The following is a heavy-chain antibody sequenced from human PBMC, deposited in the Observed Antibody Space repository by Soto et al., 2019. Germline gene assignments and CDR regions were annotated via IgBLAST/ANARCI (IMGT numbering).Heavy chain of an antibody. CDR1: GFTFDDYA. J-gene: IGHJ4*02. CDR3: ASISGYSGYGFDY. CDR2: ISWNSGSI. D-gene: IGHD5-12*01. Sequence: EVQLVESGGGLVQPGRSLRLSCAASGFTFDDYAMHWVRQAPGKGLEWVSGISWNSGSIGYADSVKGRFTISRDNAKNSLYLQMNSLRAEDTAVYYCASISGYSGYGFDYWGQGTLVTVSS. V-gene: IGHV3-9*01.